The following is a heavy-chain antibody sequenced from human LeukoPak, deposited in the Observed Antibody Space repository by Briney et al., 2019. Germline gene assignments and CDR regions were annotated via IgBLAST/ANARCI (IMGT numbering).Heavy chain of an antibody. CDR3: ARVGDGYNVDH. CDR1: GGSISSYY. V-gene: IGHV4-59*01. J-gene: IGHJ4*02. Sequence: SETLSLTCTVSGGSISSYYWSWIRQPPGKGLEWIGYIYYSGSTNYNPSLKSRVTISVDTSKNQFPLELSSVTAADTAVYYCARVGDGYNVDHWGQGTLVTVSS. D-gene: IGHD5-24*01. CDR2: IYYSGST.